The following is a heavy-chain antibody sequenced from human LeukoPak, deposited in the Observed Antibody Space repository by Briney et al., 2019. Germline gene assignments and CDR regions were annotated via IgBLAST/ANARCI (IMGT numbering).Heavy chain of an antibody. J-gene: IGHJ4*02. CDR2: ISGSSNTI. CDR1: GFTFSGSA. Sequence: GGSLRLSCAASGFTFSGSAMSWVRQAPGKGLEWVSYISGSSNTIYYADSVKGRFTISRDNAKNSLYLQVNSLRDEDTAVYYCARGPAAAIDYWGQGTLVTVSS. D-gene: IGHD2-2*01. CDR3: ARGPAAAIDY. V-gene: IGHV3-48*02.